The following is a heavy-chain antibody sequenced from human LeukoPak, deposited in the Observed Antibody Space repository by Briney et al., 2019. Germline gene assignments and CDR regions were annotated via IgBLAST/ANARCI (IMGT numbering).Heavy chain of an antibody. CDR3: ARARYNWNAHFDY. V-gene: IGHV3-48*03. Sequence: GGSLRLSCAASGFSFSSYEMNWVRQAPGKGLEWVSYMSSSGGTIYYADSVKGRFTISRDNGKNSLYLQMNSLRAEDTAVYYCARARYNWNAHFDYWGQGTLVTVSS. CDR1: GFSFSSYE. D-gene: IGHD1-20*01. J-gene: IGHJ4*02. CDR2: MSSSGGTI.